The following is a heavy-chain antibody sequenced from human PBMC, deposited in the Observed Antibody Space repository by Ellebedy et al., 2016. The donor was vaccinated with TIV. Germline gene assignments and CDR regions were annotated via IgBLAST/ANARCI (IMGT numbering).Heavy chain of an antibody. CDR2: IIPIFGTT. CDR3: ARVDPYCSSISCYENYFDF. J-gene: IGHJ4*02. Sequence: ASVKVSXXASGGTFSSFAISWVRQAPGLGLEWMGGIIPIFGTTNYAQKFQGRVTITADESTTIAYMELSSLRSEDTAVYYCARVDPYCSSISCYENYFDFWGQGTLVTVSS. V-gene: IGHV1-69*13. D-gene: IGHD2-2*01. CDR1: GGTFSSFA.